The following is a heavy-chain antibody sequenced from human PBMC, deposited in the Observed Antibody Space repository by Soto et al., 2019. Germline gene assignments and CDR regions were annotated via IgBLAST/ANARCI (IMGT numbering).Heavy chain of an antibody. CDR2: IYYSGST. J-gene: IGHJ6*02. Sequence: QVQLQESGPGLVKPSQTLSLTCTVSGGSISSGGYYWSWIRQHPGKGLEWIGYIYYSGSTYYNPSLTGRVPIXVXTXKHQFSLKLSSVTAADTAVDYCARVCGGDCHNGMDVWGQGSTVTVSS. CDR1: GGSISSGGYY. CDR3: ARVCGGDCHNGMDV. V-gene: IGHV4-31*03. D-gene: IGHD2-21*02.